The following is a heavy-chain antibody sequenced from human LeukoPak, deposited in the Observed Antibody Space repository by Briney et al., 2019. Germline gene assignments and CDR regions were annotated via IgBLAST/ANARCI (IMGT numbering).Heavy chain of an antibody. CDR1: GYTFTGYY. Sequence: ASVKVSCKASGYTFTGYYMHWVRQAPGQGLEWMGWINPNSGGTNYAQKFQGRVTMTRDTSISTAYMELSRLRSDDTAVYCCARAEVITTDAFDIWGQGTMVTVSS. CDR2: INPNSGGT. D-gene: IGHD3-22*01. CDR3: ARAEVITTDAFDI. J-gene: IGHJ3*02. V-gene: IGHV1-2*02.